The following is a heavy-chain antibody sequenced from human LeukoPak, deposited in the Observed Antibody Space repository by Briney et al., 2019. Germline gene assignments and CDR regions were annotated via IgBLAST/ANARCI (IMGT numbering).Heavy chain of an antibody. Sequence: GGSLRLSCAASGFTFDDYAMHWVRQAPGKGLEWVSGISWNIVSIGYADSVKGGFTISGDNAKNSLYLQMNSLRAEDMALYYCAKGHTYYYDSSGYSRDAFDIWGQGTMVTVSS. CDR1: GFTFDDYA. J-gene: IGHJ3*02. D-gene: IGHD3-22*01. V-gene: IGHV3-9*03. CDR2: ISWNIVSI. CDR3: AKGHTYYYDSSGYSRDAFDI.